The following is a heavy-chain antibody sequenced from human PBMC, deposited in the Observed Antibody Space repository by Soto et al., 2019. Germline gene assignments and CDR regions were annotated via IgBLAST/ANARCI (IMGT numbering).Heavy chain of an antibody. CDR2: IKSKTDGGTT. Sequence: SLRLSCAASGFTFSNAWMSWVRQAPGKGLEWVGRIKSKTDGGTTDYAAPVKGRFTISRDDSKNTLYLQMNSLKTEDTAVYYCNTDSLGITMIVVVRSWGQGTLVTVYS. V-gene: IGHV3-15*01. D-gene: IGHD3-22*01. J-gene: IGHJ5*02. CDR1: GFTFSNAW. CDR3: NTDSLGITMIVVVRS.